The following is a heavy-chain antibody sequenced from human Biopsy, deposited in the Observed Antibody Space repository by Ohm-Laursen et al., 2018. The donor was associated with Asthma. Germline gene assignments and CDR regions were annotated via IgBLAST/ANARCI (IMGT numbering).Heavy chain of an antibody. V-gene: IGHV1-69*01. CDR1: GDSFSNYA. J-gene: IGHJ6*02. D-gene: IGHD5-12*01. CDR2: LIPVLGTP. Sequence: SSVKVSCKASGDSFSNYAISWVQQAPGQGLEWMGGLIPVLGTPDHAQMFEGRVTITAGESTSTAYMELSSLSSEDTAVYYCARGYSGSDRIVYYYSGLEVWGQGTTVTVSS. CDR3: ARGYSGSDRIVYYYSGLEV.